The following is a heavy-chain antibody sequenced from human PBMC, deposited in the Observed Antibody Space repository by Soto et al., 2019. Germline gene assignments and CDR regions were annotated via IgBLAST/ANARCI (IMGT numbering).Heavy chain of an antibody. CDR2: ISGSGAST. J-gene: IGHJ6*02. CDR3: AKWRSSWTNYYYYYGMDV. CDR1: GFTFSSYG. Sequence: GGSLRLSCAASGFTFSSYGMSWVSQAPGKGLEWVSGISGSGASTHYADSVRGRLTISRDNSKNTLYLQMNSLRVEDTAVYYCAKWRSSWTNYYYYYGMDVWGQGTTVTVSS. D-gene: IGHD6-13*01. V-gene: IGHV3-23*01.